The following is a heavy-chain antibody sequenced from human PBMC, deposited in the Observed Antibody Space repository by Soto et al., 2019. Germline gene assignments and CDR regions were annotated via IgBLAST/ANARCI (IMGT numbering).Heavy chain of an antibody. CDR2: IDHDGPT. J-gene: IGHJ4*02. Sequence: EVQLVESGGGLVQPGGSLRLSCAGSGFIFSNYWMHWVRQAPGKGLEWVARIDHDGPTDYADSVRGRFTISRDNAENTLYLQMNSLRPGDTAVYYCVRDSHGDYWGQGTLVTVSA. CDR3: VRDSHGDY. CDR1: GFIFSNYW. V-gene: IGHV3-74*01.